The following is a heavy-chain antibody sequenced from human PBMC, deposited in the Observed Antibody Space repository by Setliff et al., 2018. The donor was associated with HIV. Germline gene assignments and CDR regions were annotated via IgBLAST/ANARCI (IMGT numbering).Heavy chain of an antibody. CDR3: VHVSFYREVYFDA. V-gene: IGHV2-5*02. CDR2: IYWDDDV. J-gene: IGHJ4*01. D-gene: IGHD3-16*02. CDR1: GFSLGSSGVG. Sequence: SGPTLVNPQTLTLTCTVSGFSLGSSGVGVGWVRQPPGEGLEWLALIYWDDDVRYNPSLKSRLTITKDTSRNQVDLTVSNLDPVDTATYFCVHVSFYREVYFDAWGQGILVTVSS.